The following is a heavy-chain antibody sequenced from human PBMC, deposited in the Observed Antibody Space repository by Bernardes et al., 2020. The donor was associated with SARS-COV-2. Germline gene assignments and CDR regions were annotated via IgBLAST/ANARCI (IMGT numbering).Heavy chain of an antibody. CDR3: AKDRVKTTFGGVRLVRSYGMDC. CDR1: GFRFSSYV. CDR2: ITGSGCGT. V-gene: IGHV3-23*01. J-gene: IGHJ6*02. D-gene: IGHD3-3*01. Sequence: GSSLKVFCAASGFRFSSYVMSWFRQAPGKGLEWVAGITGSGCGTYYGGGTYYSYAVKCRFTSSVDNSKNTLNLQLNSLRSEDKAVDLCAKDRVKTTFGGVRLVRSYGMDCWGQGTTVTVSS.